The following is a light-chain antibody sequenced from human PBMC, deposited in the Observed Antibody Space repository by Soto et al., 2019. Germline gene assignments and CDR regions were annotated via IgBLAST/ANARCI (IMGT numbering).Light chain of an antibody. CDR2: EVS. CDR1: SNDVGNYNY. V-gene: IGLV2-14*01. J-gene: IGLJ1*01. Sequence: QSVLTQPASVSGSPGQSITISCTGTSNDVGNYNYVSWYQQHPGKAPKLMIFEVSDRPSGISDRFSGSKSGNTASLTISGLQADDEADYYCSSYISSFSHVFGTGTKLTVL. CDR3: SSYISSFSHV.